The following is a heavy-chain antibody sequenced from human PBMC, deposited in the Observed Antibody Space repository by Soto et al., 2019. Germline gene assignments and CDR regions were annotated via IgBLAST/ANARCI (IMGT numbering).Heavy chain of an antibody. CDR2: IYHSGST. D-gene: IGHD3-10*01. V-gene: IGHV4-4*02. Sequence: PSEMLSLTCAVSGGSISSSNWWSWVRQPPGMGLEWIGEIYHSGSTNYNPSLKSRVTISVDKSKNQFSLKLSSVTAADTAVYYCARSNMVRGVANWFDPWGQGTLVPVSS. J-gene: IGHJ5*02. CDR1: GGSISSSNW. CDR3: ARSNMVRGVANWFDP.